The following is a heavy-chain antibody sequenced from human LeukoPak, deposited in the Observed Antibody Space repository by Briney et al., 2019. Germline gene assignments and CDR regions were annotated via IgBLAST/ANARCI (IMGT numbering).Heavy chain of an antibody. Sequence: PSETLSLTCTVSGGSISSSSYYWGWIRRPPGKGLEWIGSIYYSGSTYHNPSLKSRVTISVDTSKNQFSLKLSSVTAADTAVYYCARHIEVYDYVWGSYLDYWGQGTLVTVSS. J-gene: IGHJ4*02. D-gene: IGHD3-16*01. CDR2: IYYSGST. CDR3: ARHIEVYDYVWGSYLDY. CDR1: GGSISSSSYY. V-gene: IGHV4-39*01.